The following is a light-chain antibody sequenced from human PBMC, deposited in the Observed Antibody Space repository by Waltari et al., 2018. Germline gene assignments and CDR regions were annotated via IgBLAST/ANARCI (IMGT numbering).Light chain of an antibody. CDR3: QQYDGIVLT. J-gene: IGKJ4*01. CDR2: GAS. Sequence: EIVLTQSPGTLSLSQGERANLSCRASQTVTSISLSWYQQKPGQAPTLLIYGASTRATGIPDRFSGSGSGTDFTLTISRLEPEDFAVYYCQQYDGIVLTFGGGTKAEI. V-gene: IGKV3-20*01. CDR1: QTVTSIS.